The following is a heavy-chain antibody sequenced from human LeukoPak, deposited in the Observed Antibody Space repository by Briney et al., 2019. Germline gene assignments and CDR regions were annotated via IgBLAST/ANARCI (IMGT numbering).Heavy chain of an antibody. Sequence: SVKGSCKASGGTFSSYAISWVRQAPGQELEWMGRIIPIFVIENYAQKFQGRVTITADKTTSTAYMELSRLRSEDTAVYYCAKYYYDSSGFSQTFFDYWGQGTLVTVSS. CDR3: AKYYYDSSGFSQTFFDY. CDR1: GGTFSSYA. V-gene: IGHV1-69*04. D-gene: IGHD3-22*01. J-gene: IGHJ4*02. CDR2: IIPIFVIE.